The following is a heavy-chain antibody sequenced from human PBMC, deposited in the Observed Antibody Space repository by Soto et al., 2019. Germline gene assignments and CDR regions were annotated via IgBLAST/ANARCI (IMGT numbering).Heavy chain of an antibody. CDR3: AKDDSGSKLKLENYYYYGVDV. V-gene: IGHV3-23*01. Sequence: EVQLLESGGGLVQPGGSLRLSCAASGFTFSSYAMSWVRQAPGKGLEWVSAISGSGGSTYYADSVKGRFTISRDNSKNTLYLQMNSLRAEDTAVYYCAKDDSGSKLKLENYYYYGVDVWGQGTTVTVSS. D-gene: IGHD1-26*01. CDR2: ISGSGGST. J-gene: IGHJ6*02. CDR1: GFTFSSYA.